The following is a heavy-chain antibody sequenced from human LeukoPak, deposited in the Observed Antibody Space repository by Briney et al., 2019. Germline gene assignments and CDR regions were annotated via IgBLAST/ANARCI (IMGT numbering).Heavy chain of an antibody. Sequence: ASVKVSCKASGYTFTGYYMHWVRQAPGQGLEWMGRINPNSGGTNHAQKFQGRVTMTRDTSISTAYIEMNRLTSDDTAVYYCAREISGAFEIWGQGTMVTVSS. CDR2: INPNSGGT. V-gene: IGHV1-2*06. CDR1: GYTFTGYY. J-gene: IGHJ3*02. CDR3: AREISGAFEI.